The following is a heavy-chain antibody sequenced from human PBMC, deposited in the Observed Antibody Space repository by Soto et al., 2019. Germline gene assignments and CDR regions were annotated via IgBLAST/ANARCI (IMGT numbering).Heavy chain of an antibody. CDR3: ARANYYGSGSYYNWRNYYYYGMDV. V-gene: IGHV4-34*01. CDR2: INHSGST. CDR1: GGSFSGYY. Sequence: SETLSLTCAVYGGSFSGYYWSWIRQPPGKGLEWIGEINHSGSTNYNPSLKSRVTISVDTSKNQFSLKLSSVTAADTAVYYCARANYYGSGSYYNWRNYYYYGMDVWGQGTTVTVSS. D-gene: IGHD3-10*01. J-gene: IGHJ6*02.